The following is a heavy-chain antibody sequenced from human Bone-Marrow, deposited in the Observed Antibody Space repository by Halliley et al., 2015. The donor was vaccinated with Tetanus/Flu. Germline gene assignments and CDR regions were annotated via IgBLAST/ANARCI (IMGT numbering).Heavy chain of an antibody. CDR1: GGSISSDY. D-gene: IGHD6-19*01. V-gene: IGHV4-59*01. Sequence: LRLSCTVSGGSISSDYWSWIRQPPGKGLEWIGYIYYSGSTDYNSSLKSRVTISLDTSKNQFSLRVRSVTAADTAVYFCARAGSSGWLDSWGQGTLVTVSS. CDR2: IYYSGST. J-gene: IGHJ4*02. CDR3: ARAGSSGWLDS.